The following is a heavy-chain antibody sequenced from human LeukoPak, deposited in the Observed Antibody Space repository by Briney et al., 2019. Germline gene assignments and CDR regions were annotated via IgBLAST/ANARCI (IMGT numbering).Heavy chain of an antibody. D-gene: IGHD2-2*01. Sequence: ASVKVSCKASGYSFTGYYMHWVRQAPGQGLEWMGRINPNSGGTNYAQKFQGRVTMTRDTSISTAYMELSRLRSDDTAVYYCARDFPYCSSTSCYAWSISGSDYWGQGTLVTVSS. CDR3: ARDFPYCSSTSCYAWSISGSDY. CDR2: INPNSGGT. J-gene: IGHJ4*02. V-gene: IGHV1-2*06. CDR1: GYSFTGYY.